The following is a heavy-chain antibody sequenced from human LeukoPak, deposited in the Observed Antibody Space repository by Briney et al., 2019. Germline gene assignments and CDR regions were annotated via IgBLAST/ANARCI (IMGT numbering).Heavy chain of an antibody. V-gene: IGHV4-59*08. CDR3: AGSITMIVPGAFDI. D-gene: IGHD3-22*01. J-gene: IGHJ3*02. Sequence: SETLSLTCAVYGGSFSGYYWSWIRQPPGKGLEWIGYIYYSGSTNYNPSLKSRVTISVDTSKNQFSLKLSSVTAADTAVYYCAGSITMIVPGAFDIWGQGTMVTVSS. CDR1: GGSFSGYY. CDR2: IYYSGST.